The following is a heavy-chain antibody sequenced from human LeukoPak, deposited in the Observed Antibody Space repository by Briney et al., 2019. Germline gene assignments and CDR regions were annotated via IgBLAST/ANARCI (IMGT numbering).Heavy chain of an antibody. V-gene: IGHV3-23*01. Sequence: GGSLRLSCAVAGITLSNYGMSWVRQAPGKGLKWVAGISGSGGGTNYADSVKGRFTVSRDNPRNTLYLQMNSLRAEDTAVYYCARGGGSGSYYKRELDYWGQGTLVTVSS. D-gene: IGHD3-10*01. J-gene: IGHJ4*02. CDR2: ISGSGGGT. CDR1: GITLSNYG. CDR3: ARGGGSGSYYKRELDY.